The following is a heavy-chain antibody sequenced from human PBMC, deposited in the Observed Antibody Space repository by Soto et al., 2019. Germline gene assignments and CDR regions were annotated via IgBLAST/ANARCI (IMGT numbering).Heavy chain of an antibody. D-gene: IGHD6-19*01. CDR3: SRIPQIAVAGTRFGYFDL. J-gene: IGHJ2*01. Sequence: QVQLEESGGGVVQPGRSLRLSCAASGFTFSSYGMHWVRQAPGKGLEWVAVIWYDGSNKYYAESVKGRFTISRDNSKKTLYLQMNSLGAEDTAVYYCSRIPQIAVAGTRFGYFDLWGRGTLVTVSS. CDR2: IWYDGSNK. V-gene: IGHV3-33*01. CDR1: GFTFSSYG.